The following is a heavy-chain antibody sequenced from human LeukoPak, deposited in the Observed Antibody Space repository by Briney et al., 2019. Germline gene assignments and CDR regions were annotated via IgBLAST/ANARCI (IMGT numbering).Heavy chain of an antibody. Sequence: GGSLRLSCAASGFTFSSYSMNWVRQAPGKGLEWVSTISGNGDGTYYADSVKGRFTISRDNSRNTLFLQMNSLRAEDTAVYYCANRGRYYFNFWGQGTLVTVSS. V-gene: IGHV3-23*01. CDR1: GFTFSSYS. CDR3: ANRGRYYFNF. CDR2: ISGNGDGT. J-gene: IGHJ4*02. D-gene: IGHD3-16*01.